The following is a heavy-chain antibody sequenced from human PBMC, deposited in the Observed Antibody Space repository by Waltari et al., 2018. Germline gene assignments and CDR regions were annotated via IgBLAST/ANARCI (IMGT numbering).Heavy chain of an antibody. CDR2: INPNSGGT. J-gene: IGHJ3*02. D-gene: IGHD6-19*01. V-gene: IGHV1-2*06. Sequence: QVQLVQSGAEVKKPGASVKVSCKASGYTFTGYYMHWVRQAPGQGLEWMGRINPNSGGTNYAQKCQGRVTMTRDTSISTAYMELSRLRSDDTAVYYCARVRAVANDAFDIWGQGTMVTVSS. CDR1: GYTFTGYY. CDR3: ARVRAVANDAFDI.